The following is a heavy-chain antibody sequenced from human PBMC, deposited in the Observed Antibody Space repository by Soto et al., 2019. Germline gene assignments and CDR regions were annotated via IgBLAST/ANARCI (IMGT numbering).Heavy chain of an antibody. D-gene: IGHD2-15*01. Sequence: SETLSLTCTVSGGSISGDYWSWIRQPPGKGLEWIGYIYHSGSTIYNPSLRSRVTISVDTSRDQFSLKLSSVTAADTAVYYCARTPAHWGQGTLVTVSS. V-gene: IGHV4-59*12. CDR2: IYHSGST. CDR3: ARTPAH. CDR1: GGSISGDY. J-gene: IGHJ4*02.